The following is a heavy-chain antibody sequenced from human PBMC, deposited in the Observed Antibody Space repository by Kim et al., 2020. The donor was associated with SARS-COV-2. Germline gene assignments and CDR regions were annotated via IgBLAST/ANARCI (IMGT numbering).Heavy chain of an antibody. D-gene: IGHD2-2*01. CDR1: GFTFSSYA. CDR3: AKDWDIVVVPAAIGPYNWFDP. J-gene: IGHJ5*02. CDR2: ISGSGGST. Sequence: GGSLRLSCAASGFTFSSYAMSWVRQAPGKGLEWVSAISGSGGSTYYADSVKGRFTISRDNSKNTLYLQMNSLRAEDTAVYYCAKDWDIVVVPAAIGPYNWFDPWGQRTLVTVSS. V-gene: IGHV3-23*01.